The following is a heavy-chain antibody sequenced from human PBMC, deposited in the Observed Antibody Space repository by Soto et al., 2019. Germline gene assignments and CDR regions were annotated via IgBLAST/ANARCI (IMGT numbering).Heavy chain of an antibody. CDR1: GGTFSSYA. CDR2: IIPIFGTA. J-gene: IGHJ6*02. CDR3: ARGVQRDIVVVPAAMHYYYYYGMDV. D-gene: IGHD2-2*01. V-gene: IGHV1-69*06. Sequence: QVQLVQSGAEVKKPGSSVKVPCKASGGTFSSYAISWVRQAPGQGLEWMGGIIPIFGTANYAQKFQGRVTITADKSTSTAYRELSSLRSEDTAVYYCARGVQRDIVVVPAAMHYYYYYGMDVWGQGTTVTVSS.